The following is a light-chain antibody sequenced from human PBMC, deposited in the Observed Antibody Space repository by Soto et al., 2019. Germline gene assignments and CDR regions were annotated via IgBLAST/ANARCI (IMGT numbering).Light chain of an antibody. V-gene: IGKV1-39*01. J-gene: IGKJ2*01. CDR3: QQFYYYPHT. Sequence: IQMTQSPSSLSASVGDGVTLTCRASHTIATYLHWYQQKPGQVPEVLIYGASRLHVGVPSRFTGSGYGTDFTLIINNLQPEDFAIYYCQQFYYYPHTFGQGTKLEVK. CDR2: GAS. CDR1: HTIATY.